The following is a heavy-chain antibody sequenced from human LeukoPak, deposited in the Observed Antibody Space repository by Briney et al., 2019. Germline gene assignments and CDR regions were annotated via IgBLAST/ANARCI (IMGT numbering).Heavy chain of an antibody. Sequence: ASVKVSCKVSGYTLTELSMHWVRQAPGKGPEWMGGFDPEDGETIYAQKFQGRVTMTEDTSTDTAYMELSSLRSEDTAVYYCATVRCSGGSCYYFDYWGQGTLVTVSS. V-gene: IGHV1-24*01. D-gene: IGHD2-15*01. J-gene: IGHJ4*02. CDR2: FDPEDGET. CDR3: ATVRCSGGSCYYFDY. CDR1: GYTLTELS.